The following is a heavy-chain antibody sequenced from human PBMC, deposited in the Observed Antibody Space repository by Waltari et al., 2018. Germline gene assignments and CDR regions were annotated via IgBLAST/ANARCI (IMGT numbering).Heavy chain of an antibody. J-gene: IGHJ5*02. CDR2: IIPIFGTA. CDR1: GGNFSSYA. V-gene: IGHV1-69*13. Sequence: QVQLVQSGAEVKKPGSSGKVSCKASGGNFSSYANRWVRQAPGQGLEWMGGIIPIFGTANYAQKFQGRVTITADESTSTAYMELGSVTAADTAVYYCARLEWEPGDRWFDPWGQGTLVTVSS. CDR3: ARLEWEPGDRWFDP. D-gene: IGHD1-26*01.